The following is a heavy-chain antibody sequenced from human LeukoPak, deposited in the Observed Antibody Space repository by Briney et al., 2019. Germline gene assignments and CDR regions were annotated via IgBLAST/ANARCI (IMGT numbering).Heavy chain of an antibody. J-gene: IGHJ3*02. CDR1: GFTVRSNY. CDR2: IYSDGST. CDR3: TRPLLGSSDAFDI. D-gene: IGHD2/OR15-2a*01. V-gene: IGHV3-53*01. Sequence: GGSLRLSCAASGFTVRSNYMSWVRQAPGKGLEWVSVIYSDGSTYFADSVKGRFTISRHNSKNTAYLQMNSLKTEDTAVYYCTRPLLGSSDAFDIWGQGTMVTVSS.